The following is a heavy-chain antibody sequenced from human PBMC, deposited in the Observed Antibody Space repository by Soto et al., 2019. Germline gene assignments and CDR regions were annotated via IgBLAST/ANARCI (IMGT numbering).Heavy chain of an antibody. CDR3: AGGGAGSGPFTWELPDH. J-gene: IGHJ4*02. V-gene: IGHV1-45*02. D-gene: IGHD1-26*01. CDR2: ITPFSGDV. CDR1: GNTFTYRY. Sequence: SLKVSCKALGNTFTYRYLHWVRRAPGQALEWMGWITPFSGDVHYAQKFQERVTITRDRSINTAYMQMSSLRSEDTAMYFCAGGGAGSGPFTWELPDHWGQGTLVTVSS.